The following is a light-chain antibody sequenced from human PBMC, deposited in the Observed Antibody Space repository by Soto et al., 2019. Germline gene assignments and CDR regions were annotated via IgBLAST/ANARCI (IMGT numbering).Light chain of an antibody. Sequence: QSVLTQPPSASGSPGQSVTISCTGTSSDVGGYNYVSWYQQPPGKAPKLMIYEVSKRPSGVPDRFSGSKSGNTASLTVSGLQAEDEADYYCSSYAGSNILFGGGTKLTVL. J-gene: IGLJ2*01. CDR3: SSYAGSNIL. V-gene: IGLV2-8*01. CDR1: SSDVGGYNY. CDR2: EVS.